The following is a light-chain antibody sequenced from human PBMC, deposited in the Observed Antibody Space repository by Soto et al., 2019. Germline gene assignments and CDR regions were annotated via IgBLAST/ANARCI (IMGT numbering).Light chain of an antibody. Sequence: EIVMTQSPATLSVSPGERATLSCRASQSVSSNLAWYQQKLGQAPRLLIYGASTRATGIPARFSGSGSGTEVTLTISSLPLADFGVYYWQQYNNWPPYTFGQGTKLEIK. CDR3: QQYNNWPPYT. J-gene: IGKJ2*01. V-gene: IGKV3-15*01. CDR1: QSVSSN. CDR2: GAS.